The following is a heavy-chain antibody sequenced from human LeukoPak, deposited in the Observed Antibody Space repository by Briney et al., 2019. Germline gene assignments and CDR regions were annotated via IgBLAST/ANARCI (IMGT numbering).Heavy chain of an antibody. V-gene: IGHV5-51*01. CDR1: GYSFTSYW. D-gene: IGHD4-17*01. Sequence: PGESLKISCKGSGYSFTSYWIGWVRQMPGKGLEWMGIIYPGDSDTRYSPSFQGQVTISADKSISTAYLQWSSLKASDTAMYYCARLPIYGDYEGVWFDYWGQGTLVTVSS. CDR2: IYPGDSDT. CDR3: ARLPIYGDYEGVWFDY. J-gene: IGHJ4*02.